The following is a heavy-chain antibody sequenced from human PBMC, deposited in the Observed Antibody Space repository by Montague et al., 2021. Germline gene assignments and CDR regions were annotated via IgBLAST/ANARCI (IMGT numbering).Heavy chain of an antibody. Sequence: ETLSLTCSVSGGSISSSSYYWGWIRQPPGKGLEWIGCIYYSGSTYYNPSLKSRVTISVDTSKNQFSLKLSSVTAADTAMYYCARHQGRFGQLSDGMDVWGQGTTVTVSS. D-gene: IGHD3-10*01. CDR3: ARHQGRFGQLSDGMDV. J-gene: IGHJ6*02. CDR2: IYYSGST. V-gene: IGHV4-39*01. CDR1: GGSISSSSYY.